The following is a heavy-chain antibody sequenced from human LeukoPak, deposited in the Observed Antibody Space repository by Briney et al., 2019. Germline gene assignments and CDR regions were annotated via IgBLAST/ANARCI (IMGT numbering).Heavy chain of an antibody. Sequence: GGSLRLSCAASGFTFSSSAMSWVRQAPGKGLEWVSAISGSGGSTYYADSVKGRFTISRDNSKNTLYLQMNSLRASDTAVYYCARELNGAFDPWGQGTLVTVSS. CDR1: GFTFSSSA. J-gene: IGHJ5*02. V-gene: IGHV3-23*01. D-gene: IGHD1-1*01. CDR3: ARELNGAFDP. CDR2: ISGSGGST.